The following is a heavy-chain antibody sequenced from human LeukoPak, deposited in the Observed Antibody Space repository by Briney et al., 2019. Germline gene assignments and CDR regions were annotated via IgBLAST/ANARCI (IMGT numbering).Heavy chain of an antibody. V-gene: IGHV3-23*01. J-gene: IGHJ4*02. CDR1: GGTFSSYA. CDR2: ISGSGGST. CDR3: ARDKADLDY. D-gene: IGHD6-13*01. Sequence: GASVKVSCKASGGTFSSYAMSWVRQAPGKGLEWVSAISGSGGSTYYADSVKGRFTISRDNSKNTLYLQMNSLRAEDTAVYYCARDKADLDYWGQGTLVTVSS.